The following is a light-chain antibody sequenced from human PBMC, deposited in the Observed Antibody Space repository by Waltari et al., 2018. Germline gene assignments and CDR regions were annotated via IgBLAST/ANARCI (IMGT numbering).Light chain of an antibody. Sequence: EVVLTQSPATLSLSPGERATLSCRPSQSVGNQLTWYQQKPGQAPPLLIYDTSNRATGVAARFSGSGSGTDFTLTISSLEPEDSAVYYCQQRYSWPRTFGQGTKVEIK. CDR3: QQRYSWPRT. CDR1: QSVGNQ. J-gene: IGKJ1*01. CDR2: DTS. V-gene: IGKV3-11*01.